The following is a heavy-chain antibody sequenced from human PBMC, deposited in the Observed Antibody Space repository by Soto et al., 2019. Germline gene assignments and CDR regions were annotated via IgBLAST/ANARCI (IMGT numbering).Heavy chain of an antibody. Sequence: GGSLRLSCAASGFTFSSYSMNWVRQAPGKGLEWVSYISSSSSTIYYAASVKGRFTISRDNAKNSLYLQMNSLRAEDTAVYYCAYRIWSPVWGQGTMVTVSS. V-gene: IGHV3-48*04. D-gene: IGHD3-10*01. CDR3: AYRIWSPV. J-gene: IGHJ3*01. CDR1: GFTFSSYS. CDR2: ISSSSSTI.